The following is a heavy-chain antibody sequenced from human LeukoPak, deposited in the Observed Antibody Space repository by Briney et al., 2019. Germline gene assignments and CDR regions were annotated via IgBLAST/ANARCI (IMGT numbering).Heavy chain of an antibody. CDR1: GYTFTSYG. V-gene: IGHV1-18*01. CDR2: ISAYNGNT. J-gene: IGHJ6*02. Sequence: GASVKVSCKASGYTFTSYGISWVRQAPGQGLEWMGWISAYNGNTNYAQKLQGRVTITTDTSTSTAYMELRSLRSDDTAVYYCARDKREYQPHPYYYYGMDVWGQGTTVTVSS. D-gene: IGHD2-2*01. CDR3: ARDKREYQPHPYYYYGMDV.